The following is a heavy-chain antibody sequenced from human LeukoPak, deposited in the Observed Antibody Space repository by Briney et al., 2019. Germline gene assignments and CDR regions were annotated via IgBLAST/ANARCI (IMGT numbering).Heavy chain of an antibody. CDR3: ARGAGPPWFDP. CDR2: IFYSGST. V-gene: IGHV4-39*07. Sequence: SETLSLTCTVSSGSISTSNYYWGWVRQPPGKALEWIGNIFYSGSTYYSPSLKSRVTISLDTSRNQFSLKLNSVTAADTAVYYCARGAGPPWFDPWGQGTLVTVSS. CDR1: SGSISTSNYY. D-gene: IGHD6-19*01. J-gene: IGHJ5*02.